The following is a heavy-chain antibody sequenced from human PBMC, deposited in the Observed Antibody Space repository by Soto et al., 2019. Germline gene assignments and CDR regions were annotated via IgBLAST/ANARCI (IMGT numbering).Heavy chain of an antibody. D-gene: IGHD3-22*01. Sequence: EVQLLESGGGLVQPGGSLRLSCAASGFTFSSYVMSWVRQAPGKGLEWVSAISGSGGSTYYADSVKGRFTISRDNSKNTLYLQMNSLRAEDTAVYYCAKAPAEVTMISRLDYWGQGTLVTVSS. V-gene: IGHV3-23*01. CDR1: GFTFSSYV. CDR2: ISGSGGST. J-gene: IGHJ4*02. CDR3: AKAPAEVTMISRLDY.